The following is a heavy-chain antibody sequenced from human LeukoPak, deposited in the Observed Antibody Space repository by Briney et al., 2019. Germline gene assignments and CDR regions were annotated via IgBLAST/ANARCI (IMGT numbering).Heavy chain of an antibody. CDR1: GFSHSTSGVG. Sequence: KRSGPTLVKPTQTLTLTCTFSGFSHSTSGVGVGWIRQPPGKALECLALISWNDDKRHSPSLKSRLTITKDTSKNQVVLTMTNMDPVDTATYYCARRGGTYDGSDFYYGGLDYWGQGTLVTVSS. CDR2: ISWNDDK. CDR3: ARRGGTYDGSDFYYGGLDY. D-gene: IGHD3-22*01. V-gene: IGHV2-5*01. J-gene: IGHJ4*02.